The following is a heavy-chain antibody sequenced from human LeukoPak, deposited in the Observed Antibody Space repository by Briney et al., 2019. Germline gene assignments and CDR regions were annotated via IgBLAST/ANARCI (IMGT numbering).Heavy chain of an antibody. CDR1: GGSISSSNYY. J-gene: IGHJ3*02. V-gene: IGHV4-39*02. Sequence: SETLSLTCTISGGSISSSNYYWGWTRQPPGKGLEWFGSIPYSGGTAYNPSLRSRVTISIDTSKNQFSLKLNSVTAADTAVYYCAREVEYYDSSGYRPHAFDIWGQGTVVTVSS. CDR3: AREVEYYDSSGYRPHAFDI. D-gene: IGHD3-22*01. CDR2: IPYSGGT.